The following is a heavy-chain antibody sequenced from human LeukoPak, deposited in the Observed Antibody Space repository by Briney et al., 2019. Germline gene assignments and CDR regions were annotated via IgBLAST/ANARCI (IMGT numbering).Heavy chain of an antibody. V-gene: IGHV1-18*01. D-gene: IGHD2-8*01. CDR3: ARDCSNGVCFPRDY. CDR1: GYTLSDYG. CDR2: ITTYNGDR. Sequence: ASVKVSCKASGYTLSDYGISWVRQAPGQELEWVGWITTYNGDRKYAEKFQGRVTMTTDTSTSTYYMEMRSLRSDDTAIYYCARDCSNGVCFPRDYWGEGTQITVST. J-gene: IGHJ4*02.